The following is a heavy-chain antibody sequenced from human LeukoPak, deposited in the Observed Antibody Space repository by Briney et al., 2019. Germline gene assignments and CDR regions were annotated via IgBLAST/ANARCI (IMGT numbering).Heavy chain of an antibody. J-gene: IGHJ4*02. CDR3: ARDGAPRTDY. Sequence: GGSLRLSCAASGFTFSSSEMNWVRQAPGKGLEWVSYISSTGSLKYYADSVKGRFTISRDNVRNSLYLQMNSLRVDDTAVYYCARDGAPRTDYWGQGTLVTVSS. CDR2: ISSTGSLK. CDR1: GFTFSSSE. D-gene: IGHD3-16*01. V-gene: IGHV3-48*03.